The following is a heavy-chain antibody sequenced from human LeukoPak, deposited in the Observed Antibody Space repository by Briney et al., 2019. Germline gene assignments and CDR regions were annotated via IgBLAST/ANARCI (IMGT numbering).Heavy chain of an antibody. CDR3: ARDANEWYYFDY. D-gene: IGHD3-3*01. Sequence: TGGSLRLSCAASGFIFSTYGMHWVRQAPGKGLEWVAVIWNDGSNKYYAGSVKGRVAISRDNSKNTLYLQFNSLRAEDTAVYYCARDANEWYYFDYWGQGTLVTVSS. V-gene: IGHV3-33*01. CDR2: IWNDGSNK. J-gene: IGHJ4*02. CDR1: GFIFSTYG.